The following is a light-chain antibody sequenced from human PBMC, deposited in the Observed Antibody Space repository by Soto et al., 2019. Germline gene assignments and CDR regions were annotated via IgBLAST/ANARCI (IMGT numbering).Light chain of an antibody. CDR3: SSYTSSSTPALYV. CDR1: SSDVGGYNY. Sequence: QSALTQPASVSGSPGQSITISCTGTSSDVGGYNYVSWYQQHPGKAPKLMIYDVSNRPSGVSNRFSGSKSDNTASLTISGLQAEDEADYYCSSYTSSSTPALYVFGTGTKVTVL. V-gene: IGLV2-14*01. J-gene: IGLJ1*01. CDR2: DVS.